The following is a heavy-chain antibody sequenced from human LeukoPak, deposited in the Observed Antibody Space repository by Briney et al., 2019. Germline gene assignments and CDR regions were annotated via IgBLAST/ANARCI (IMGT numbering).Heavy chain of an antibody. CDR1: GYTFTSYG. J-gene: IGHJ6*02. Sequence: ASVTVSCKASGYTFTSYGMNWVRQAPGQGLEWMGRNSVYNGNTNYAQKLQGRVTMTTDTSTSTAYMELRSLRSDDTAVYYCARSGYCSSTSCYDNYYYYYGMDVWGQGTTVTVSS. CDR3: ARSGYCSSTSCYDNYYYYYGMDV. V-gene: IGHV1-18*01. CDR2: NSVYNGNT. D-gene: IGHD2-2*01.